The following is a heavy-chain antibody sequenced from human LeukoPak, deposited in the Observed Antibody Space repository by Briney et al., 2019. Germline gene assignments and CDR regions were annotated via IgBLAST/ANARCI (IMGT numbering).Heavy chain of an antibody. V-gene: IGHV4-59*08. CDR1: GGSINNYY. Sequence: SETLSLTCTVSGGSINNYYWSWLRQPPGKGLECIGYIYSSGSTNYSPTLKSRVTISVDTSKNQFSLKLSSVTATDTAMYYCARHRGPGWYGTFDYWGQGTLVTVSS. D-gene: IGHD6-19*01. CDR2: IYSSGST. CDR3: ARHRGPGWYGTFDY. J-gene: IGHJ4*02.